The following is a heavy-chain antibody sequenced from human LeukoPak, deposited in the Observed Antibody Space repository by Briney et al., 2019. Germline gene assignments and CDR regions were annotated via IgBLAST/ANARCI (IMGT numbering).Heavy chain of an antibody. CDR2: LRGNDET. D-gene: IGHD3-10*01. CDR3: ARASWVSDPDAVR. V-gene: IGHV3-23*01. CDR1: GISFRNYA. Sequence: GGSLRLSCVASGISFRNYAMSWVRQAPARGPEWVSSLRGNDETFYADSVKGRFTLSSDDSRNTVFLQLNNLRVEDTAIYYCARASWVSDPDAVRWGQGTQVTVSS. J-gene: IGHJ4*02.